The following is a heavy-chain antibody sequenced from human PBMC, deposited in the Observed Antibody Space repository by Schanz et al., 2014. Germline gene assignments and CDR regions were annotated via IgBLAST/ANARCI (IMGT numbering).Heavy chain of an antibody. CDR3: AKAEYDILTDSYSRLDP. CDR2: INTGGGDT. V-gene: IGHV1-3*04. J-gene: IGHJ5*02. CDR1: EYSFTSYS. D-gene: IGHD3-9*01. Sequence: QVHLVQSGAEVKRPGASVKVSCKASEYSFTSYSMHWVRQAPGQRLEWMGWINTGGGDTKYSQNFQGRVTITRDTSASTAYMELSSLRSDDTAVYYCAKAEYDILTDSYSRLDPWGQGTLVTVSS.